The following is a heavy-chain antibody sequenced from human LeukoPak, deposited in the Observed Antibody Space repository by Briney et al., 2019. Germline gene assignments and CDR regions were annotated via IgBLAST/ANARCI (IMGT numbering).Heavy chain of an antibody. CDR2: INAGNGNT. Sequence: GASVKVSCKASGYTFTSYAMHWVRQAPGQRLEWMGWINAGNGNTKYSQKFQGRVTITRDTSASTAYRELSSLRSEDTAVYYCARDPLYSGSYYFDYWGQGTLVTVSS. D-gene: IGHD1-26*01. CDR1: GYTFTSYA. V-gene: IGHV1-3*01. J-gene: IGHJ4*02. CDR3: ARDPLYSGSYYFDY.